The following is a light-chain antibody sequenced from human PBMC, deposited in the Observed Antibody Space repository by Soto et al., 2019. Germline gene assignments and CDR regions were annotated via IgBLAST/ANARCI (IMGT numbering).Light chain of an antibody. V-gene: IGKV2-30*01. J-gene: IGKJ2*01. CDR2: KVS. CDR3: MQGTHWRT. Sequence: DVVMTQSPLSLPVTLGQPASISCRSSQSLVYSDGNTYLNWFQQRPGQSPRRLIYKVSNRDSGVPDRFSGSGSGTDFTLKISRVEAEDVGVYYCMQGTHWRTFGQETKLEIK. CDR1: QSLVYSDGNTY.